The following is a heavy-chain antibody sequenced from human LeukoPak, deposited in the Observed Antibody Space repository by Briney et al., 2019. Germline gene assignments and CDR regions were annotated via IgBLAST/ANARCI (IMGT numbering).Heavy chain of an antibody. CDR3: AGDYPDIVATIDYYYYYMDV. D-gene: IGHD5-12*01. CDR1: GGSISSSSYY. J-gene: IGHJ6*03. Sequence: SETLSLTCTVSGGSISSSSYYWGWLRQPPGKGLEWIGSIYYSGSTYYNPSLKSRVTISVDTSKNQFSLKLSSVTAADTAVYYCAGDYPDIVATIDYYYYYMDVWGKGTTVTVSS. CDR2: IYYSGST. V-gene: IGHV4-39*07.